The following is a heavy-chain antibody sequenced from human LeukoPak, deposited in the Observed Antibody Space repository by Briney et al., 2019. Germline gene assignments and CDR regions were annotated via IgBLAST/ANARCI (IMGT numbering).Heavy chain of an antibody. Sequence: ASVKVSCKASGYTFTSYGVSWVRQAPGQGLEWMGWISAYNGNTNYAQKLQGRVTMTTDTSTSTAYMELRSLRSDDTAVYYCARDNYYYDSSGLLDYWGQGTLVTVSS. CDR3: ARDNYYYDSSGLLDY. D-gene: IGHD3-22*01. CDR2: ISAYNGNT. V-gene: IGHV1-18*01. CDR1: GYTFTSYG. J-gene: IGHJ4*02.